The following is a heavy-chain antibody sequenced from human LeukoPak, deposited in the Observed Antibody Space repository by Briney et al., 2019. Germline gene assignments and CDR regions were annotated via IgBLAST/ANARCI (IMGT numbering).Heavy chain of an antibody. CDR1: GGTFSSYT. Sequence: SVKVSCKASGGTFSSYTISWVRQAPGQGLEWMGRIIPILGIANYAQKFQGRVTITADKSTSTAYMELSSLRSEDTAVYYCARPSSTDGYYYYGMTSGAKGPRSPSP. J-gene: IGHJ6*02. V-gene: IGHV1-69*02. CDR2: IIPILGIA. CDR3: ARPSSTDGYYYYGMTS. D-gene: IGHD4-11*01.